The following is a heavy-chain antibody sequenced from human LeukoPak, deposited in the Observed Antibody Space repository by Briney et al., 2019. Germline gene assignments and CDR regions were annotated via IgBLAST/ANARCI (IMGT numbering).Heavy chain of an antibody. CDR1: GFTFTSYA. D-gene: IGHD5-24*01. V-gene: IGHV3-30-3*01. Sequence: GGSLRLSCAASGFTFTSYAMHWVRQAPGKGLEWVAVKSYDGSNIYYADSVRGRFTISRDDSKKTLYLQMNSLRVEDTAVYHCVRDRWLQLRQGVWGKGTTVTVSS. CDR3: VRDRWLQLRQGV. CDR2: KSYDGSNI. J-gene: IGHJ6*04.